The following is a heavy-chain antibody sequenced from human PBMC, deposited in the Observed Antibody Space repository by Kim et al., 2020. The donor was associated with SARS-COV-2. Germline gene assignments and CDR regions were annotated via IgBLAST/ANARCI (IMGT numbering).Heavy chain of an antibody. CDR2: IYLGDSDT. CDR3: AKFTNSYGQGPDDY. Sequence: GESLKISCKGFGYSLTSYWIGWVRQMPGKGLEWMGIIYLGDSDTRYSPSFQGQVTISADKSTNTAYLQWSSLKASDTAMYYCAKFTNSYGQGPDDYWGQGTLVTVSS. J-gene: IGHJ4*02. CDR1: GYSLTSYW. D-gene: IGHD3-16*01. V-gene: IGHV5-51*01.